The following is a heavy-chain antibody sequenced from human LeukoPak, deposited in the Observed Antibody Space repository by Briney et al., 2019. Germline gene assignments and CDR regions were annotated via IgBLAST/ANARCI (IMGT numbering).Heavy chain of an antibody. V-gene: IGHV3-33*06. J-gene: IGHJ3*02. CDR3: GKERGPFDGFDI. CDR1: GFTFSNYG. Sequence: HPGGSLRLSCAASGFTFSNYGMHWVRQAPGKGLEWVAVIWSDGNNKYYADSVKGRFIFSRDNSKNTLSLQMNSLRDEDTAVHYFGKERGPFDGFDIWGQGTMVTVFS. CDR2: IWSDGNNK.